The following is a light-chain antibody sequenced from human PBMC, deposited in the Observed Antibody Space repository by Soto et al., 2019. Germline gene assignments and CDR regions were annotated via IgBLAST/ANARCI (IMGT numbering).Light chain of an antibody. V-gene: IGLV2-14*01. J-gene: IGLJ2*01. CDR1: SSDIGAYNY. CDR3: ISYTSTNVV. CDR2: EVS. Sequence: QSALTQPASVSGSPGQSITISCTGTSSDIGAYNYVSWYQQHPGKATKLMIYEVSYRPSGVSNRFSGSNSGNRASLTISGLQAEDEADYYCISYTSTNVVFGGGTKLTVL.